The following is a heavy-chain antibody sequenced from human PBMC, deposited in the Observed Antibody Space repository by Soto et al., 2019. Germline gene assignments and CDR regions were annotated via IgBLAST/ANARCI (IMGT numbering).Heavy chain of an antibody. V-gene: IGHV3-48*01. Sequence: EVQLVESGGGLIQPGGSLRLSCAASEFTFSSYSMNWVRQAPGKGLEWVSYISGGSISSTIYYADSAKGRFTISRDNAKNSLYLQMNGLRAEDTAVYYCATGYFDLWGRGTLVTVSS. CDR1: EFTFSSYS. CDR2: ISGGSISSTI. J-gene: IGHJ2*01. CDR3: ATGYFDL.